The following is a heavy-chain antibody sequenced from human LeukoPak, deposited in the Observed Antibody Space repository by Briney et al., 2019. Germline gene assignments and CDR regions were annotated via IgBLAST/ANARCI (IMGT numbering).Heavy chain of an antibody. CDR3: ARAETYNFDY. CDR1: GDSIRSTNYY. V-gene: IGHV4-39*07. Sequence: SETLSLTCTVSGDSIRSTNYYWGWIRQPPGKGLEWIGEIYHSGNTNYNPSLKSRVTISVDKSKNQFSLKLSSVTAADTAVYYCARAETYNFDYWGQGTLVTVSS. CDR2: IYHSGNT. J-gene: IGHJ4*02. D-gene: IGHD1-1*01.